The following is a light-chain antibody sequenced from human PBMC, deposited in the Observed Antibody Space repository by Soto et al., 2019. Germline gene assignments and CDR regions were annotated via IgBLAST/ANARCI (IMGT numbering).Light chain of an antibody. CDR2: RAS. CDR1: QSISSW. CDR3: QQYYSYST. J-gene: IGKJ1*01. Sequence: DIQMTQSPSTLSASVGDRVTITCRASQSISSWLAWYQQKPGKAPKLLIYRASSLESGVPSRFSGSGSGTEFTLTISSLQPDDFATYYCQQYYSYSTVGQGTKVEIK. V-gene: IGKV1-5*03.